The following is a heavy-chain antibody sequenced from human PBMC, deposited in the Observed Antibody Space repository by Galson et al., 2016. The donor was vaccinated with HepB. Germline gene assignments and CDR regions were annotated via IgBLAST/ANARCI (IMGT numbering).Heavy chain of an antibody. CDR3: ARGSMDV. CDR1: GDTLARYD. CDR2: MNPKNGNT. Sequence: SVKVSCKDPGDTLARYDINWVRQATGQGFEWMGWMNPKNGNTGYAQEFQGRVTMTRNTSISTAYMELSSLRSDDTAVYYCARGSMDVWGQGTTVTVSS. J-gene: IGHJ6*02. V-gene: IGHV1-8*01.